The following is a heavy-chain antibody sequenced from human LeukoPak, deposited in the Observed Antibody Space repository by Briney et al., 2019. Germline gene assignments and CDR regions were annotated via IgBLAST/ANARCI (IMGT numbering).Heavy chain of an antibody. D-gene: IGHD6-19*01. CDR3: ARGLRQWLLTYYFDF. V-gene: IGHV3-48*03. CDR2: ISSSGSTI. CDR1: GFSFSSYE. Sequence: GSLRLSCAASGFSFSSYEMNWVRQAPGKGLEWVSYISSSGSTIYYADSVKGRFTISRDNAKNSLYLQMNSLRAEDMAVYYCARGLRQWLLTYYFDFWGLGTLVTVSS. J-gene: IGHJ4*02.